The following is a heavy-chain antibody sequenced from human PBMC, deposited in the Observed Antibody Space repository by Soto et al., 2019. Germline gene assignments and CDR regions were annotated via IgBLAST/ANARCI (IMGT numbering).Heavy chain of an antibody. CDR2: IFYTGRT. V-gene: IGHV4-39*01. D-gene: IGHD3-22*01. Sequence: QLQTQEPGPGLVKPSETLSLTCTVSDGSISTSSYYWGWIRQSPGKGLEWIGTIFYTGRTYYNPSRESRVTLSLATSKNQFSLHLTSVTAADTAVYYCTRHHPHHYDSSGYFDYWGQGTLVTVSS. CDR1: DGSISTSSYY. CDR3: TRHHPHHYDSSGYFDY. J-gene: IGHJ4*02.